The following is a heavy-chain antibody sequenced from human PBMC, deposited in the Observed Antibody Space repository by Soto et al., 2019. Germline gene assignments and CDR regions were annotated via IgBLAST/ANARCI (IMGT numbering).Heavy chain of an antibody. J-gene: IGHJ4*02. V-gene: IGHV3-72*01. Sequence: EVQLVESGGGLVQPGGSLRLSCAASGFTFSDHYMDWVRQAPGKGLEWVGRSKNKADSYTTEYAASVKGRFTISRDGSKTTLFLQMNSLKTEDTAVYYCTVWDSGNDFGAAWGQGILVTVSS. CDR2: SKNKADSYTT. D-gene: IGHD3-10*01. CDR1: GFTFSDHY. CDR3: TVWDSGNDFGAA.